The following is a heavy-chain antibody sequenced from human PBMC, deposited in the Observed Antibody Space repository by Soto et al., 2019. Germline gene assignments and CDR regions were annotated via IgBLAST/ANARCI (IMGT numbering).Heavy chain of an antibody. Sequence: GASVKVSCKVSGYTLTELSMHWVRQAPGKGLEWMGGFDPEDGETIYAQKFQGRVTMTEDTSTDTAYMELSSLGSEDTAVYYCATVIYCSGGSCSSKAGAFDIWGQGTMVTVSS. J-gene: IGHJ3*02. D-gene: IGHD2-15*01. CDR1: GYTLTELS. CDR3: ATVIYCSGGSCSSKAGAFDI. CDR2: FDPEDGET. V-gene: IGHV1-24*01.